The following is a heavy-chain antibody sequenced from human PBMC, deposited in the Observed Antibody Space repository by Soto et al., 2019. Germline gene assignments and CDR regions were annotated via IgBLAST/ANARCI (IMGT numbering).Heavy chain of an antibody. D-gene: IGHD3-16*01. CDR3: ARDAAREITFGGVDAFDI. V-gene: IGHV4-38-2*02. CDR1: GYSISSGDY. Sequence: SETLSLTCAVSGYSISSGDYWAWIRQPPGRGLEWIGSLYHIGSTHYNTSLKSRVTISVDTSKNHFSLELSSVTAADTAVYYCARDAAREITFGGVDAFDIWGQGTMVTVSS. CDR2: LYHIGST. J-gene: IGHJ3*02.